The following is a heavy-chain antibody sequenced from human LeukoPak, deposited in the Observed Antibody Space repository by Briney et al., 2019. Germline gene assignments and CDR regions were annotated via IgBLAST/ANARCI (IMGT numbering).Heavy chain of an antibody. CDR1: GFTFSSYG. CDR3: AKISGRPHPIYYYYYMDV. D-gene: IGHD3-10*01. Sequence: PGGSLRLSCAASGFTFSSYGMHWVRQAPGKGLEWVAFIRYDGSNKYYADSVKGRFTISRDNSKNTLYLQMNSLRAEDTAVYYCAKISGRPHPIYYYYYMDVWGKGTTVTVSS. V-gene: IGHV3-30*02. J-gene: IGHJ6*03. CDR2: IRYDGSNK.